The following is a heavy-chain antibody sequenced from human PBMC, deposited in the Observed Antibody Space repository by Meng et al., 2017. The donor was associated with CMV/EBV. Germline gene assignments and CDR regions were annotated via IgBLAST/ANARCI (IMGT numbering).Heavy chain of an antibody. Sequence: AVYGRSFRGSYWSWIRQPPGKGLEWIGEINHSGSTNYNPSLKSRVTISVDTSKNQFSLQLSSVTAADTAVYYCARDNDFWSGSIDYWGQGTLVTVSS. CDR1: GRSFRGSY. J-gene: IGHJ4*02. CDR3: ARDNDFWSGSIDY. D-gene: IGHD3-3*01. CDR2: INHSGST. V-gene: IGHV4-34*01.